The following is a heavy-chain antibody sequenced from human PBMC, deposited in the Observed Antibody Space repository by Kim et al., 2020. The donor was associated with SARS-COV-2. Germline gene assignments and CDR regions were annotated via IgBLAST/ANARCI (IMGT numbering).Heavy chain of an antibody. CDR3: EKREVAAIGYNWFDL. CDR1: GIIFSSYG. Sequence: GGSLRLSCAASGIIFSSYGMTWVRQAPGKGLEWVSAIGGSGGGIYYADSVKGRFTISRDNSKNTLYLQMNSLRAEDTAVYYCEKREVAAIGYNWFDLWGQGTLVTVSS. CDR2: IGGSGGGI. J-gene: IGHJ5*02. D-gene: IGHD2-15*01. V-gene: IGHV3-23*01.